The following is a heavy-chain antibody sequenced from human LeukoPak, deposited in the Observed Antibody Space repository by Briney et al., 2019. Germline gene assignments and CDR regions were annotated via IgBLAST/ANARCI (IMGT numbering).Heavy chain of an antibody. Sequence: PGGSLRLSCVASGFTFRSYSMNWVRQAPGKGLEWVSSISGSSSYKNYADSVKGRFTISRDNAKNSLYLQMNSLRAEDTAVYYCARDPQLPDQYYFDYWGQGTLVTVSS. J-gene: IGHJ4*02. CDR3: ARDPQLPDQYYFDY. D-gene: IGHD2-2*01. CDR1: GFTFRSYS. CDR2: ISGSSSYK. V-gene: IGHV3-21*01.